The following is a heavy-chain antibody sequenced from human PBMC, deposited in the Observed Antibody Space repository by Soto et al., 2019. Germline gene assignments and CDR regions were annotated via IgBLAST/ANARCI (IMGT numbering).Heavy chain of an antibody. V-gene: IGHV4-31*03. CDR2: IYYSGST. Sequence: PSETLSLTCTVSGGSISSGGYYWSWIRQHPGKGLEWIGYIYYSGSTYYNPSLKSRVTISVDTSKNQFSLKLSSVTAADTAVYYCASHAPGTGTTNAFDIWGQGTMVTVS. D-gene: IGHD1-1*01. CDR3: ASHAPGTGTTNAFDI. J-gene: IGHJ3*02. CDR1: GGSISSGGYY.